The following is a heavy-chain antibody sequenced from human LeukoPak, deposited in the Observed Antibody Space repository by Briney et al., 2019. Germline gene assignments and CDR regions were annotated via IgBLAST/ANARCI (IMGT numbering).Heavy chain of an antibody. CDR1: GYTFTSYD. CDR3: ARAAAAPAEYYYYYYYMDV. Sequence: ASVKVSCKASGYTFTSYDINWVRQATGQGLEWMGWMNPNSGNTGYAQKFQGRVTITADESTSTAYMELSSLGSEDTAVYYCARAAAAPAEYYYYYYYMDVWGKGTTVTVSS. V-gene: IGHV1-8*01. CDR2: MNPNSGNT. J-gene: IGHJ6*03. D-gene: IGHD6-13*01.